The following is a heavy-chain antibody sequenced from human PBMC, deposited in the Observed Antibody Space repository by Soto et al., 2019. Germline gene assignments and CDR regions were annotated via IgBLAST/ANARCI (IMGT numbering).Heavy chain of an antibody. CDR2: IYYSGST. D-gene: IGHD3-10*01. Sequence: SETLSLTCTVSGGSISSYYWSWIRQPPGKGLEWIGYIYYSGSTNYNPSLKSRVTISVDTSKNQFSLKLSSVTAADMAVYYCARGANVLLLFVESPPAYYGMHVWGQATMLTLS. CDR1: GGSISSYY. CDR3: ARGANVLLLFVESPPAYYGMHV. J-gene: IGHJ6*02. V-gene: IGHV4-59*01.